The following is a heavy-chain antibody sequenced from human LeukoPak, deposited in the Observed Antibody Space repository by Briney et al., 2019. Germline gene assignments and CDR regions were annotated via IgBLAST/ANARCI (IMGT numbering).Heavy chain of an antibody. Sequence: PGGSLRLSCTASGFTFSTYSMNWVRQAPGKGLEWVAVISYDGTNKYYADSVNGRFTISRDNSKNTLYLQMKSLRAEDTAVYYCTKEKKYGDWGVAFDIWGQGTPVTVSS. CDR1: GFTFSTYS. CDR2: ISYDGTNK. V-gene: IGHV3-30*18. J-gene: IGHJ3*02. D-gene: IGHD7-27*01. CDR3: TKEKKYGDWGVAFDI.